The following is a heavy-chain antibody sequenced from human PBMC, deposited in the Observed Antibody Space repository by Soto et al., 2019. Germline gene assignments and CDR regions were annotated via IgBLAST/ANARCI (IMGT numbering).Heavy chain of an antibody. CDR2: IVPLFGTT. Sequence: QVQLVQSGAEVKKPGSSVKVSCKASGGNFTSYAISWVRQAPGQGLEFMGGIVPLFGTTNYAHKFRGRVTVTADESTSTVYMERSSLRSEDTAVYYCAKASGRSWYNWFDPWGQGTLVTVST. D-gene: IGHD6-13*01. V-gene: IGHV1-69*01. CDR3: AKASGRSWYNWFDP. J-gene: IGHJ5*02. CDR1: GGNFTSYA.